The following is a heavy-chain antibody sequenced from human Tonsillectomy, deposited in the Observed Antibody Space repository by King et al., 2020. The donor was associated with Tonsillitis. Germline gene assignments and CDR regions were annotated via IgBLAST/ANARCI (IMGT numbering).Heavy chain of an antibody. Sequence: EGQLVQSGGGLVKPGGSLRLSCAASGFSFSNAWMTWVRRAPGKGLEWVGRIKSKSDGGTTDYAAIVKGRFTISRDESKNTLYLQMNSLKSEDTGVYYCTTDWYGYHPAEHSYNGVDVWGQGTTVTVSS. V-gene: IGHV3-15*01. D-gene: IGHD5-24*01. CDR2: IKSKSDGGTT. CDR1: GFSFSNAW. J-gene: IGHJ6*02. CDR3: TTDWYGYHPAEHSYNGVDV.